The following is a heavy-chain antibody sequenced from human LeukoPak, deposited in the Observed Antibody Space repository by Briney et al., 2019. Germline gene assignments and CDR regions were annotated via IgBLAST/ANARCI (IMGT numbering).Heavy chain of an antibody. Sequence: GGPLRLSCAASGFTFSSYAMSWVRQAPGKGLEWVSAISGSGGSTYYADSVKGRFTISRDNSKNTLYLQMNSLRAEDTALYYCAKDTYYDILPGYSPQGGFDYWGQGTLVTVSS. J-gene: IGHJ4*02. CDR2: ISGSGGST. CDR3: AKDTYYDILPGYSPQGGFDY. D-gene: IGHD3-9*01. V-gene: IGHV3-23*01. CDR1: GFTFSSYA.